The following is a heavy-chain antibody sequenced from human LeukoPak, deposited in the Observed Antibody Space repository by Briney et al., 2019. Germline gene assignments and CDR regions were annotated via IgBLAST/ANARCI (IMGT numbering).Heavy chain of an antibody. CDR1: GFTLSSYA. D-gene: IGHD6-6*01. V-gene: IGHV3-23*01. CDR2: ISGSGGST. Sequence: GGSLRLSCAASGFTLSSYAMSWVRQAPGKGLEWVSAISGSGGSTYYADSVKGRFTISRDNSKNTLYLQMNSLRAEDTAVYYCATASIAARHDYWGQGTLVTVSS. J-gene: IGHJ4*02. CDR3: ATASIAARHDY.